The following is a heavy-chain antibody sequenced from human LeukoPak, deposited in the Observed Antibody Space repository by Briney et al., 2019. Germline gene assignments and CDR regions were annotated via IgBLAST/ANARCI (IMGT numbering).Heavy chain of an antibody. V-gene: IGHV3-66*03. CDR2: IRDSGGT. D-gene: IGHD4-17*01. Sequence: PGGSLRLSCAGSGFSVSNYYMSWVRQAPGKGLEWVSLIRDSGGTFYADSMKGRFTISRDNSKNTMYLQMNRLRVEDTAVYFCARDRAVTQDWVEFDPWGQGTLVTVSS. CDR3: ARDRAVTQDWVEFDP. CDR1: GFSVSNYY. J-gene: IGHJ5*02.